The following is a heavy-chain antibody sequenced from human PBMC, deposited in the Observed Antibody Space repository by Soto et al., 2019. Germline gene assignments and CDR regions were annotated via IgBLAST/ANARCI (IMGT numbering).Heavy chain of an antibody. D-gene: IGHD2-2*01. CDR2: LSVSGGST. CDR1: GFTFSSYA. J-gene: IGHJ4*02. CDR3: AICLGYCRSTSCPRPH. Sequence: EVQLLESGGGLVQPGGSLRLSCAASGFTFSSYAMSWVRQAPGKGLEWVSGLSVSGGSTCYADSVKGRFTISRDNSKNTLYLQMNSLRAEYTAVYYCAICLGYCRSTSCPRPHWGQGTLVTVSS. V-gene: IGHV3-23*01.